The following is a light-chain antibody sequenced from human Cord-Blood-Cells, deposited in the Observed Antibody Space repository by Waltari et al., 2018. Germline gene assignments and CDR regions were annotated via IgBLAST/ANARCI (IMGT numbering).Light chain of an antibody. J-gene: IGLJ1*01. V-gene: IGLV1-40*01. CDR3: QSYDSSLSFYV. CDR2: GNS. CDR1: SSNIGAGYD. Sequence: QSVLTQPPSVSGAPGQRVTISCTVSSSNIGAGYDVHWYQQLPGTAPKLLIYGNSNRPSGVPDRFSGSKSGTSASLAITGLQAEDEADYYCQSYDSSLSFYVFGTGTKVTVL.